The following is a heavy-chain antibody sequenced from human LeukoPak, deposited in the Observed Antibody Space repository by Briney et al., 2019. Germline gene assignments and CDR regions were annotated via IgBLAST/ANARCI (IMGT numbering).Heavy chain of an antibody. V-gene: IGHV3-13*01. J-gene: IGHJ4*02. CDR3: VRRCSSSSCPLDY. Sequence: PGGSLRLSCAASGFTFSSYDMHWVRQVTGKGLEWVSSIDTAGDTYYPGSVKGRFTISRENAKNSLYLQMNSLRVGDTAVYYCVRRCSSSSCPLDYWGQGTLVTVSS. CDR2: IDTAGDT. D-gene: IGHD2-2*01. CDR1: GFTFSSYD.